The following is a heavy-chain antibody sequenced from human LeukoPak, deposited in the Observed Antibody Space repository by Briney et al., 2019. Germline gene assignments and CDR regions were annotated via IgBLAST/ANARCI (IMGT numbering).Heavy chain of an antibody. V-gene: IGHV3-74*01. CDR1: GFTFSSYW. D-gene: IGHD6-19*01. CDR2: ITSDGSST. J-gene: IGHJ4*02. CDR3: ARGSAKGGRGLQWLVQGVNDY. Sequence: GGSLRLSCAASGFTFSSYWMYWVRQAPGKELMWVSRITSDGSSTSYADSVKGRFTISRDNAKNTLYLQMNSLRAEGTAVYYCARGSAKGGRGLQWLVQGVNDYWGQGTLVTVSS.